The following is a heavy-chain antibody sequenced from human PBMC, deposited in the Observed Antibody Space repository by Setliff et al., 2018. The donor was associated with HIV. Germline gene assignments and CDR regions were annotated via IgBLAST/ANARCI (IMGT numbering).Heavy chain of an antibody. CDR3: ARSTTAD. CDR2: IYPNTGGT. J-gene: IGHJ4*02. CDR1: GYTFTDYY. D-gene: IGHD4-17*01. Sequence: RASVKVSCKASGYTFTDYYIHWVRQAPGQGLGWMGWIYPNTGGTNYAQKFQGRVTMTRDTSISTAYMELSRLRSDDTAVYYCARSTTADWGQGTMVTVSS. V-gene: IGHV1-2*02.